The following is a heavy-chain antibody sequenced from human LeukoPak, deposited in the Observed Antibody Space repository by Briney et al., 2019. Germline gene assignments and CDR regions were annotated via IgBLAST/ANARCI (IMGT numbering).Heavy chain of an antibody. V-gene: IGHV3-30*03. CDR2: ISYDGSNK. CDR1: GFTFSSYG. Sequence: GGSLRLSCAASGFTFSSYGMHWVRQAPGKGLEWVAVISYDGSNKYYADSVKGRFTISRDNSKNTLYLQMNSLTEEDTAVYYCARWDSGRYTSNYYFDYWGQGALVTVSS. D-gene: IGHD1-26*01. J-gene: IGHJ4*02. CDR3: ARWDSGRYTSNYYFDY.